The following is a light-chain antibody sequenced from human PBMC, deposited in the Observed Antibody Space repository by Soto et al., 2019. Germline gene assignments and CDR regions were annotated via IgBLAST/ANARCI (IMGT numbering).Light chain of an antibody. J-gene: IGLJ2*01. CDR2: EGA. CDR1: TNDIGGYNL. V-gene: IGLV2-23*03. Sequence: HSALTQPASVSGSPGQSITISCTGTTNDIGGYNLVSWYQQHPGKAPKLMIYEGAKRPSGVSDRFSGSKSGNTASLTSSPLQAEDESDYSCCAFAGGATFVFGGGTKVTVL. CDR3: CAFAGGATFV.